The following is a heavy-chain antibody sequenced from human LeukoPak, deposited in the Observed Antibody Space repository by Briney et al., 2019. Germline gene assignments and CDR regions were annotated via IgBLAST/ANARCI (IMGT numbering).Heavy chain of an antibody. CDR3: AKDVSSYGLGSYSYFDY. V-gene: IGHV3-9*01. D-gene: IGHD3-10*01. J-gene: IGHJ4*02. CDR2: ISWNSDTI. CDR1: GFSLDAHA. Sequence: PGRSLRLSCAASGFSLDAHAMHWVRPAPGKGLEWVSGISWNSDTIAYADSVKGRFTISRDNAQNSLYLQMNSLRAEDTALYYCAKDVSSYGLGSYSYFDYWGQGTLVTVSS.